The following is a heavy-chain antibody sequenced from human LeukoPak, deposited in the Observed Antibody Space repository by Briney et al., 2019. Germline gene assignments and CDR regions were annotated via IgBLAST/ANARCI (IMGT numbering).Heavy chain of an antibody. D-gene: IGHD5-12*01. CDR1: GYTFTSYY. Sequence: ASVKVSCKASGYTFTSYYMHWVRQAPGQGLEWMGIINPSGGSTSYVQKFQGRVTMTRDTSTSTVYMELSSLRSEDTAVYYCARDPRSGYDFLRVGSPFDYWGQGTLVTVSS. CDR2: INPSGGST. CDR3: ARDPRSGYDFLRVGSPFDY. J-gene: IGHJ4*02. V-gene: IGHV1-46*01.